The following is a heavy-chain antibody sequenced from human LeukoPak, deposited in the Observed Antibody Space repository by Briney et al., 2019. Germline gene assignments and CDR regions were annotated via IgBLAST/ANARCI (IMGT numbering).Heavy chain of an antibody. CDR1: GFTFSSHG. Sequence: PGGSLRLSCAASGFTFSSHGMSWVRQAPGKGLEWVSAISASGGTTYYADSVKGRFTISRDNSKNTLYLQMNSLRAGDTAIYYCAKNGDRGAYCTGGTCYPYFYYYMDVWGKGTTVTI. V-gene: IGHV3-23*01. CDR3: AKNGDRGAYCTGGTCYPYFYYYMDV. D-gene: IGHD2-15*01. CDR2: ISASGGTT. J-gene: IGHJ6*03.